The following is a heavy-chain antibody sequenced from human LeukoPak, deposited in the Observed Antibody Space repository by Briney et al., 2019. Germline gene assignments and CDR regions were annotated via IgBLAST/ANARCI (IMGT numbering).Heavy chain of an antibody. D-gene: IGHD5-18*01. CDR2: IYSGGST. V-gene: IGHV3-53*01. CDR3: ARTIQRSAFDI. CDR1: GFTFRSYA. Sequence: GGSLRLSCAASGFTFRSYAMGWVRQAPGKGLEWVSVIYSGGSTYYADSVKGRFTISRDNSKNTLYLQMNSLRAEDTAVYYCARTIQRSAFDIWGQGTMVTVSS. J-gene: IGHJ3*02.